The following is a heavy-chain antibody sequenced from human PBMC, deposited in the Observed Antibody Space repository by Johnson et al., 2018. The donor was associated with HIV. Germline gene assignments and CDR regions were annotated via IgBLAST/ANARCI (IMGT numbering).Heavy chain of an antibody. V-gene: IGHV3-33*05. CDR2: ISYHGSDK. D-gene: IGHD2-15*01. J-gene: IGHJ3*02. CDR3: ARANRGRNDAFDI. Sequence: QVQLVESGGGVVQPGRSLRLSCAASGFTFNSYAMHWVRQAPGKGLEWVAVISYHGSDKIYADSVKGRFTISRENAKNSLYLQMNSLRAGDTAVYYCARANRGRNDAFDIWGQGTMVTVSS. CDR1: GFTFNSYA.